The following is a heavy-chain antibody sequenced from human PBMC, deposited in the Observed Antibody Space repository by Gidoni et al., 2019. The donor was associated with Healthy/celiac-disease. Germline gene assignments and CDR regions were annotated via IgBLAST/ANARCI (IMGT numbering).Heavy chain of an antibody. D-gene: IGHD5-12*01. V-gene: IGHV4-39*01. Sequence: STYYNPSLKSRVTISVDTSKNQFSLKLSSVTAADTAVYYCAGRTERPGVATVVDYWGQGTLVTVSS. J-gene: IGHJ4*02. CDR2: ST. CDR3: AGRTERPGVATVVDY.